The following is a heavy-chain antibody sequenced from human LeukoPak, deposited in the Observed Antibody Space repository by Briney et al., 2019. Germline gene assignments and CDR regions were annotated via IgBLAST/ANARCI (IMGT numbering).Heavy chain of an antibody. CDR3: AREGYDSSGYPRLLDY. V-gene: IGHV3-53*04. CDR2: LHAAGGT. Sequence: GGSLRLSCAASGLTVSSNYITWVRQPPGKGLEWVSVLHAAGGTYYADSVKGRFTISRHISKNTVYLQMNSLRAEDTAAYYCAREGYDSSGYPRLLDYWGQGTLVTVSS. D-gene: IGHD3-22*01. J-gene: IGHJ4*02. CDR1: GLTVSSNY.